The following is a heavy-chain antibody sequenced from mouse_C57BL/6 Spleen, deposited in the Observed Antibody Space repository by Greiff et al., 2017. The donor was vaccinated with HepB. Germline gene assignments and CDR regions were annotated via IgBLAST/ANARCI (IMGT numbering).Heavy chain of an antibody. Sequence: QVQLQQPGTELVKPGASVKLSCKASGYTFTSYWMHWVKQRPGQGLEWIGNINPSNGGTNYNEKFKSKATLTVDKSSSTAYRQLSSLTSEDSAVYYCARSLITTVVATDYFDYWGQGTTLTVSS. V-gene: IGHV1-53*01. CDR3: ARSLITTVVATDYFDY. CDR1: GYTFTSYW. J-gene: IGHJ2*01. CDR2: INPSNGGT. D-gene: IGHD1-1*01.